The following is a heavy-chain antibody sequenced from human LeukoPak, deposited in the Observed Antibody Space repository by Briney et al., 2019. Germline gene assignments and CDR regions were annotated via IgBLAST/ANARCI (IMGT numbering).Heavy chain of an antibody. CDR2: INPSGGST. Sequence: ASVKVSCKASGYTFTSYYMHWVRQAPGQGLEWMGIINPSGGSTSYAQKFQGRVTMTRDTSTSTAYMELRSLRSDDTAVYYCARVRLSGYSGSRGDYWGQGTLVTVSS. CDR1: GYTFTSYY. CDR3: ARVRLSGYSGSRGDY. V-gene: IGHV1-46*01. D-gene: IGHD5-12*01. J-gene: IGHJ4*02.